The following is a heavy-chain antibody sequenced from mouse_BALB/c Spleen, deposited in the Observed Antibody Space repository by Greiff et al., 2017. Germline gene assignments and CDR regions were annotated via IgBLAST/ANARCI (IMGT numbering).Heavy chain of an antibody. CDR1: GFTFSDYY. D-gene: IGHD2-3*01. CDR2: ISDGGSYT. V-gene: IGHV5-4*02. CDR3: ARGGDGYSDY. J-gene: IGHJ2*01. Sequence: EVQRVESGGGLVKPGGSLKLSCAASGFTFSDYYMYWVRQTPEKRLEWVATISDGGSYTYYPDSVKGRFTISRDNAKNNLYLQMSSLKSEDTAMYYCARGGDGYSDYWGQGTTLTVSS.